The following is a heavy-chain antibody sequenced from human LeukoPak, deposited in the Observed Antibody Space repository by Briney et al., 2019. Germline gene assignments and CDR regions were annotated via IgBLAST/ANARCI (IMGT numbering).Heavy chain of an antibody. V-gene: IGHV3-23*01. CDR2: TVGSRPDT. J-gene: IGHJ4*02. Sequence: GGSLRLSCAASGFTFTNYAMSWVRQTPGKGLEWVSATVGSRPDTYHADSVKGRFTISRDNSKNTLYLQMNSLRAEDTAVYYCARDYDYWGQGTLVTVSS. CDR1: GFTFTNYA. CDR3: ARDYDY.